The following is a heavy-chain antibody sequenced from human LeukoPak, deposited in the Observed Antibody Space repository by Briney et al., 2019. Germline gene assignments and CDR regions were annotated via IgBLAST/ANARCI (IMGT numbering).Heavy chain of an antibody. CDR1: GSSISGYY. J-gene: IGHJ6*03. V-gene: IGHV4-59*01. Sequence: SETLSLTCTVSGSSISGYYWSWIRQPPGKGLEWIGYIYYSGSTNYNPSLKSRVTISVDTSKNQFSLKLSSVTAADTAVYYCARVRATYYYYYYYMDVWGKGTTVTVSS. CDR2: IYYSGST. CDR3: ARVRATYYYYYYYMDV.